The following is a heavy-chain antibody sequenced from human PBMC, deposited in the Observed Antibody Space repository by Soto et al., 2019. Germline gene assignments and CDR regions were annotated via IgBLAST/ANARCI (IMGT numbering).Heavy chain of an antibody. V-gene: IGHV4-34*01. CDR2: INHSGST. Sequence: SETLSLTCAVYGGSFSGYYWSWIRQPPGKGLEWIGEINHSGSTNYNPSLKSRVTISVDTSKNQFSLKLSSVTAADTAVYYCARGHGGYYYGSGSYYNKSRRYNWFDPWGQGTLVTVSS. CDR1: GGSFSGYY. D-gene: IGHD3-10*01. CDR3: ARGHGGYYYGSGSYYNKSRRYNWFDP. J-gene: IGHJ5*02.